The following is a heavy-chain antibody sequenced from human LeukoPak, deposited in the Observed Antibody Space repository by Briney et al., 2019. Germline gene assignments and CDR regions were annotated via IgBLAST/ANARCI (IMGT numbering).Heavy chain of an antibody. Sequence: SETLSLTCTVSGGSISTYYWSWIRQPPGKGLEWIGYIYTSGSTDYNPSLKSRVTISLDTSNNQFSLNLNSVTAADTAVYYCARVPLGSRPDYWGQGTLVTVSS. CDR2: IYTSGST. CDR1: GGSISTYY. J-gene: IGHJ4*02. V-gene: IGHV4-4*09. D-gene: IGHD3-10*01. CDR3: ARVPLGSRPDY.